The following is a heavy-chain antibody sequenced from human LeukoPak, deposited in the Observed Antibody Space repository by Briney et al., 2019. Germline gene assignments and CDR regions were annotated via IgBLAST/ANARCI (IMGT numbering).Heavy chain of an antibody. J-gene: IGHJ4*02. Sequence: SETLSLTCTVSGGSIRSDYWSWIRQPPGKGPEWIGYIHYSGSTNYNPSLKRRLTMSVDMSKNQFSLRLSSVTAADTAVYYCARLARKTTVVPPDFDSWGQGTLVTVSS. CDR2: IHYSGST. CDR3: ARLARKTTVVPPDFDS. D-gene: IGHD4-23*01. CDR1: GGSIRSDY. V-gene: IGHV4-59*01.